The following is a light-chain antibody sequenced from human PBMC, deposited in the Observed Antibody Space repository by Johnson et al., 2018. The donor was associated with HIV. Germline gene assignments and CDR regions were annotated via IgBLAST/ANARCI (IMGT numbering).Light chain of an antibody. Sequence: QSVLTQPPSVSAAPGQKVTISCYGSSSNIGNNYVSWYQQLPGTAPKLLIYDNNKRPSWSPHRFSGSKSGTSPTMDSTGLPTGDEADYYCGTWYNSMSVYVFGTGPKVTVL. CDR2: DNN. CDR3: GTWYNSMSVYV. CDR1: SSNIGNNY. J-gene: IGLJ1*01. V-gene: IGLV1-51*01.